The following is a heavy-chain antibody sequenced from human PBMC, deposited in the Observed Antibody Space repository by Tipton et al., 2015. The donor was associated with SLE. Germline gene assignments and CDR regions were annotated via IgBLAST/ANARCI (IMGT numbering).Heavy chain of an antibody. J-gene: IGHJ4*02. V-gene: IGHV4-30-2*01. CDR2: IFHSGSA. Sequence: TLSLTCTVSGGSISSGDYSWSWVRQPPGKGLEWIGHIFHSGSANYNPSLKSRVTMSIDTSKNQFSLRLRSVTAADTAVYYCARHRMMDSSSWAYYFDYWGQGTLVTVSS. CDR3: ARHRMMDSSSWAYYFDY. CDR1: GGSISSGDYS. D-gene: IGHD6-13*01.